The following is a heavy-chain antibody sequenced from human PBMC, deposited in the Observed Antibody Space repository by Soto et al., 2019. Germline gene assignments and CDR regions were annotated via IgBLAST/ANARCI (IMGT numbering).Heavy chain of an antibody. CDR3: LGFGDYGAYTLDL. CDR1: GLTFDDYA. J-gene: IGHJ6*02. Sequence: LRLSCTTSGLTFDDYAMSWVRQAPGKGLEWVAMIRGKAYGGSTEYAASVRGRFTVSRDDSKSIAYLLMNSLKTEDTAVYYCLGFGDYGAYTLDLWGRGTTVTVSS. V-gene: IGHV3-49*04. CDR2: IRGKAYGGST. D-gene: IGHD4-17*01.